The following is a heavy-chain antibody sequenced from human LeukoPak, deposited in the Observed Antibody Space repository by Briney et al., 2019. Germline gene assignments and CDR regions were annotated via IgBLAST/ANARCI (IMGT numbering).Heavy chain of an antibody. Sequence: SETLSLTCDVYGGSFSGYYWSWIRQPPGKGLEWIGYIYYSGSTNYNPSLKSRVTISVDTSKNQFSLKLSSVTAADTAVYYCARVPPYYDILTGYYFGGSMDVWGKGTTVTISS. CDR1: GGSFSGYY. J-gene: IGHJ6*03. CDR2: IYYSGST. V-gene: IGHV4-59*01. D-gene: IGHD3-9*01. CDR3: ARVPPYYDILTGYYFGGSMDV.